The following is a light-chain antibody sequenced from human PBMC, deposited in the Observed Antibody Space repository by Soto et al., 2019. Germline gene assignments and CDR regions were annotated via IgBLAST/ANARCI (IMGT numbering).Light chain of an antibody. V-gene: IGLV2-14*01. CDR3: SSYTSSSLYV. CDR2: EVT. Sequence: QYALTQPASVSGSTGQSITISCTGTSSDIGGHHFVSWYQQQSGKAPKLVIYEVTDRPSGVSDRFSGSKSGNTASLTISGLQPEDEADYYCSSYTSSSLYVFGTGTKVTV. J-gene: IGLJ1*01. CDR1: SSDIGGHHF.